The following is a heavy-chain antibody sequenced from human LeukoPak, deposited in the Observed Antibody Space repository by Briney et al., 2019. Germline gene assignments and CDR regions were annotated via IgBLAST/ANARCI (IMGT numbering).Heavy chain of an antibody. D-gene: IGHD6-13*01. V-gene: IGHV4-39*01. CDR3: AGHNSSSNWYFQPNWYFDL. CDR1: GGSISSSSYY. CDR2: IYYSGST. Sequence: SETLSPTCTVSGGSISSSSYYWGWIRQPPGKGLEWIGSIYYSGSTYYNPSLKSRVTISVDTSKNQFSLKLSSVTAADTAVYYCAGHNSSSNWYFQPNWYFDLWGRGTLVTVTS. J-gene: IGHJ2*01.